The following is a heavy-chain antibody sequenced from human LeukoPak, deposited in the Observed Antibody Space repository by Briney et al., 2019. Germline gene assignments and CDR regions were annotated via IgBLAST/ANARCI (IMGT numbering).Heavy chain of an antibody. CDR1: GGTFSSYT. Sequence: GSSVKVSCKASGGTFSSYTISWVRQAPGQGLEWMGRIIPILGIANYAQKFQGRVTMTTDTSTSTAYMELRSLRSDDTAVYYCASGVNLRYFDWPSLGEDLNYSFDYWGQGTLVTVSS. V-gene: IGHV1-69*02. CDR3: ASGVNLRYFDWPSLGEDLNYSFDY. D-gene: IGHD3-9*01. CDR2: IIPILGIA. J-gene: IGHJ4*02.